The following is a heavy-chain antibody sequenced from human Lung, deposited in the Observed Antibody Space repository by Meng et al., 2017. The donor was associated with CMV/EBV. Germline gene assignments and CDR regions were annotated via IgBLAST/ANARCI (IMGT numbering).Heavy chain of an antibody. D-gene: IGHD3-3*01. CDR2: IRYETSNK. V-gene: IGHV3-30*02. CDR1: GFTFSSYG. Sequence: SXAASGFTFSSYGMHWVRQAPGKGLEWVAFIRYETSNKYYVDSVKGRFTISRDNSKNTLYLQMNSLRVDDTAVYYCAKGMGLRFLGAHDHWGQGSLVTVSS. CDR3: AKGMGLRFLGAHDH. J-gene: IGHJ4*02.